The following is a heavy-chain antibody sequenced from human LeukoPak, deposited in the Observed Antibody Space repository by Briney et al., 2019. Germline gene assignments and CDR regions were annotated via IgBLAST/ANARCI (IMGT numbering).Heavy chain of an antibody. CDR3: ARHKVGAPQHDAFDI. Sequence: SETLSLTCTVSGGSISSYYRSWIRQPPGKGLEWIGYIYYSGSTNYNPSLKSRVTISVDTSKNQFSLKLSSVTAADTAVYYCARHKVGAPQHDAFDIWGQGTMVTVSS. CDR2: IYYSGST. V-gene: IGHV4-59*08. J-gene: IGHJ3*02. D-gene: IGHD1-26*01. CDR1: GGSISSYY.